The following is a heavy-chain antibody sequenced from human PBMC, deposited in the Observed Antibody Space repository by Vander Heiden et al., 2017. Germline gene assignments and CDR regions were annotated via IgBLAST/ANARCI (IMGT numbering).Heavy chain of an antibody. CDR3: AHSRLFTVRTNSYRVMDV. J-gene: IGHJ6*02. D-gene: IGHD2-8*01. Sequence: QITLKESGPTLVKPTQTLTLTCSFSGFSVTTSGLGVAWVRQPPGQALKWLALIYWDDTKYYKPSRRSRLTITKDTSKNQVVLTMANMDPVDSETYYCAHSRLFTVRTNSYRVMDVWVQGTTVPVS. CDR1: GFSVTTSGLG. V-gene: IGHV2-5*02. CDR2: IYWDDTK.